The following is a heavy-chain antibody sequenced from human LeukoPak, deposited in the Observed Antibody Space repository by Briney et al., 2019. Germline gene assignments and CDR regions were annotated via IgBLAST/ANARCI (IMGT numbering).Heavy chain of an antibody. CDR2: IYPSDSDT. CDR3: ARRRDGYNTYYFHY. J-gene: IGHJ4*02. D-gene: IGHD5-24*01. Sequence: GESMNISCKSSEYSFTSYWIGWVRQMPGKGLELMGIIYPSDSDTRYSPSFQGQVTVSADKSIGTAYLQWSSLKASDTAMYYCARRRDGYNTYYFHYWGQGTLVTVSS. CDR1: EYSFTSYW. V-gene: IGHV5-51*01.